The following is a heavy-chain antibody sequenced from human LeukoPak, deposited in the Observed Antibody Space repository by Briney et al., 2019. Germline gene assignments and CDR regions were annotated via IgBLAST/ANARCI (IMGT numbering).Heavy chain of an antibody. CDR3: ATRTGYSGYDSGGDAYDI. CDR1: GYSFTSYW. J-gene: IGHJ3*02. V-gene: IGHV5-51*01. D-gene: IGHD5-12*01. CDR2: IYPGDSDT. Sequence: GESLKISCKGSGYSFTSYWIGWVRQMPRKGLEGMGIIYPGDSDTRYSPSFQGQVTISADKSISTAYLQWSSLKASDTAMYYCATRTGYSGYDSGGDAYDIWGQGTMVTVSS.